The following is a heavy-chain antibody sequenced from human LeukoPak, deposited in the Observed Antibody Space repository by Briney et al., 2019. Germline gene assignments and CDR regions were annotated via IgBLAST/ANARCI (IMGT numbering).Heavy chain of an antibody. V-gene: IGHV1-2*02. CDR1: GYTFTAYC. CDR2: VYPHSGGI. Sequence: ASVKVSCKASGYTFTAYCLHWVRQAHGQGLEWMGWVYPHSGGINYAQNFPGRVTMTRDTSINTAYMKLTKLTSGDAAVYYCATALRRKSVEYWGQGTLVTVSS. J-gene: IGHJ4*02. CDR3: ATALRRKSVEY. D-gene: IGHD1-14*01.